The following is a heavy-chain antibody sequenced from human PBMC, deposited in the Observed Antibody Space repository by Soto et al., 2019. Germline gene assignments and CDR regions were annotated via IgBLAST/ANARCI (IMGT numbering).Heavy chain of an antibody. Sequence: EVQLLESGGGLVQPGGSLRLSCVASGFSFSNFVVSWVRQPPGKGLDWVSGINGGGASTYYADSVEGRFTISSDNSKNTVYLQMDRLRGEDTATYYCAKPRADYGSRADTFYFDSWGEGALVTFSA. V-gene: IGHV3-23*01. J-gene: IGHJ4*02. CDR1: GFSFSNFV. CDR2: INGGGAST. D-gene: IGHD3-10*01. CDR3: AKPRADYGSRADTFYFDS.